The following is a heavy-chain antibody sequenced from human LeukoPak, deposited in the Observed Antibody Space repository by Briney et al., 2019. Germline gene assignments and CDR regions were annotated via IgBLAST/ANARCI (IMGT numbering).Heavy chain of an antibody. J-gene: IGHJ4*02. CDR3: AKVDSSGSTANY. V-gene: IGHV3-30-3*01. Sequence: GGSLRLSCAASGFTLSSYAMHWVRQAPGKGLEWVAVISYDGSNKYYADSVKGRFTISSDNSKNTQYLQMNSLRAEDTAVYYCAKVDSSGSTANYWGQGTLVTVSS. CDR2: ISYDGSNK. D-gene: IGHD3-22*01. CDR1: GFTLSSYA.